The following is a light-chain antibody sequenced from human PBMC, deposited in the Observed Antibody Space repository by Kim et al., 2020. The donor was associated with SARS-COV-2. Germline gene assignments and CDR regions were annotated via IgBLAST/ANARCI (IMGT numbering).Light chain of an antibody. CDR3: SSFTSSTTFV. CDR1: SSDVGGYTY. V-gene: IGLV2-14*03. Sequence: QSAPTQPASVSGSPGQSITISCTGTSSDVGGYTYVSWYQQLPDTAPKLIIYNVNNRPSGVSDRFSGSKSGNTASLIISGLQAEDEADYYCSSFTSSTTFVFGTGTKVTVL. CDR2: NVN. J-gene: IGLJ1*01.